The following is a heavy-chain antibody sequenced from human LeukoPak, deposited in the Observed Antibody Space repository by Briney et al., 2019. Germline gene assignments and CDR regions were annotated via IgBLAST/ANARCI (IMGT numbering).Heavy chain of an antibody. CDR1: GGSISSYY. V-gene: IGHV4-59*01. CDR3: ARESGYYDSSGYCWFDP. D-gene: IGHD3-22*01. J-gene: IGHJ5*02. CDR2: IYYSGST. Sequence: PSETLSLTCTVSGGSISSYYWSWIRQPPGKGLEWIGYIYYSGSTNYNPSLKSQVTISVDTSKNQFSLKLSSVTAADTAVYYCARESGYYDSSGYCWFDPWGQGTLVTVSS.